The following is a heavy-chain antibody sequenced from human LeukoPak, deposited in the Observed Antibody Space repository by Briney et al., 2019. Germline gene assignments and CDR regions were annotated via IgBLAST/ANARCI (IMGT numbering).Heavy chain of an antibody. CDR2: IKSKTAGGTI. J-gene: IGHJ4*02. D-gene: IGHD1-26*01. Sequence: GGSLRLSCAASGFTFSSSAMTWVRQAPGKGLEWVGRIKSKTAGGTIDYAAPVKGRFTISRDDSKNTLYLQMNSLKTEDTAVYYCTTGESMVGTTIHIRWADWGQGTLVTVSS. CDR1: GFTFSSSA. CDR3: TTGESMVGTTIHIRWAD. V-gene: IGHV3-15*01.